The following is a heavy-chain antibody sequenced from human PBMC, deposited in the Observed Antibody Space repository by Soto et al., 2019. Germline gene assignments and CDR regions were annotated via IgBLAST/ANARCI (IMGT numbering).Heavy chain of an antibody. D-gene: IGHD3-3*01. CDR2: IWYDGSNK. CDR1: GFTFSSYG. CDR3: ARQETSDRSTRSGYYH. J-gene: IGHJ5*02. V-gene: IGHV3-33*01. Sequence: GGSLRLSCAASGFTFSSYGMHWVRQAPGKGLEWVAVIWYDGSNKYYADSVKGRFTISRDNSKNTLYLQMNSLRAEDTAVYYCARQETSDRSTRSGYYHWGQEALVKVSS.